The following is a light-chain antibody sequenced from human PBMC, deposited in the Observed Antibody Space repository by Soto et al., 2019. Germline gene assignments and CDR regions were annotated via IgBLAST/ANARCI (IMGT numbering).Light chain of an antibody. J-gene: IGKJ1*01. CDR2: DAS. CDR3: QQRSNWPKT. Sequence: RVLAQSPATLSLSPWERGTVSCRASQSISRYLAWYQQKPGQAPRLLIYDASNRATGIPARFSGSGSGTDFTLTISGLEPEDFAVYYCQQRSNWPKTFGQGTKVDIK. CDR1: QSISRY. V-gene: IGKV3-11*01.